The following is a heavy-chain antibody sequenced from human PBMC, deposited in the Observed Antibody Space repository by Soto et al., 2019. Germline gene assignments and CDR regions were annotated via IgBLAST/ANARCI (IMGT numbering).Heavy chain of an antibody. V-gene: IGHV3-11*06. D-gene: IGHD3-10*02. CDR1: GFTFSDYY. CDR3: ARSGDNYNVLDY. CDR2: SSNSGTYT. J-gene: IGHJ4*02. Sequence: GSLRLSCVASGFTFSDYYMSWVRQVPGKGLEWLSYSSNSGTYTKYAGSVKGRFSISRDNAKNSLYLQINSLRGEDTAIYYCARSGDNYNVLDYWGQGTPVTVSS.